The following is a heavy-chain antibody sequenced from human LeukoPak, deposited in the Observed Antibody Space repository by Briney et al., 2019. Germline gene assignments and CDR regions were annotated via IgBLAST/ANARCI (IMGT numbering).Heavy chain of an antibody. CDR3: ARDATRGGDFDY. CDR2: INQDGSEK. Sequence: GGSLRLSCAASGFTFRSYWMTWVRQAPGKGLEWVANINQDGSEKYYVDSVKGRSTFSRDNAKDSLYLQMNSLRAEDTAVYYCARDATRGGDFDYWGQGTLVTVSS. J-gene: IGHJ4*02. D-gene: IGHD3-16*01. V-gene: IGHV3-7*01. CDR1: GFTFRSYW.